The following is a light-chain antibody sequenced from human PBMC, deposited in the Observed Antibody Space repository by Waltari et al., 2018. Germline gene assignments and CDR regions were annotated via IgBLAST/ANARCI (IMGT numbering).Light chain of an antibody. Sequence: QSVLTQPPSVSAAPGQRVTISCPGGSSNIGHNYVSWYRPFPGTAPKLLIYEDSERPSGIPGRFSGSKSGTSATLDITGLQAGDEADYYCGTWDSSLSGAVFGGGTHLTVL. CDR1: SSNIGHNY. CDR2: EDS. CDR3: GTWDSSLSGAV. V-gene: IGLV1-51*02. J-gene: IGLJ7*01.